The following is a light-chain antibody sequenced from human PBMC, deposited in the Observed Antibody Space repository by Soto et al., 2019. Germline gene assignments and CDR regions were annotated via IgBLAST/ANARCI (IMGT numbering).Light chain of an antibody. J-gene: IGKJ3*01. V-gene: IGKV3-20*01. CDR1: QSVSSRY. CDR3: QQYGGSPGLFT. Sequence: DIVLTQSPGILSLSPGESATLSCRASQSVSSRYLAWYQQKPGQAPRLLIYGASNRATGVPDRFSGSGSGTDFTLTIRRLEPEDFAVYYCQQYGGSPGLFTFGPGTKVDIK. CDR2: GAS.